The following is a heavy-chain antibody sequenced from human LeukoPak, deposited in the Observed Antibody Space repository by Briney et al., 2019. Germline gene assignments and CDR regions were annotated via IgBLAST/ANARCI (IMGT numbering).Heavy chain of an antibody. J-gene: IGHJ4*02. V-gene: IGHV3-23*01. CDR1: GFTFSSYA. Sequence: GGSLRLSCAASGFTFSSYAVSWVRQAPGKGLEWVSAISGSGGSTYYADSVKGRFTISRDNSKNTLYLQMNSLRAEDTAVYYCAKGYCSSTSCYEDYWGQGTLVTVSS. CDR2: ISGSGGST. D-gene: IGHD2-2*01. CDR3: AKGYCSSTSCYEDY.